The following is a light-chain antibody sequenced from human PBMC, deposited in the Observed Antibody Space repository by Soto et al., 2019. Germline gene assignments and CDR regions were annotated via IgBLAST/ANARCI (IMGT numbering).Light chain of an antibody. CDR2: RTS. V-gene: IGKV3-15*01. CDR3: QEYNIWPRAT. Sequence: IVMTQSPATLSVCPGERATLSCRARYNINENLAWYQQKPGQAPRLLMFRTSTRATDLPPRFSGGGSGTEFNLTICSLQSEYFGIYYCQEYNIWPRATFGGGTGVEIK. CDR1: YNINEN. J-gene: IGKJ4*01.